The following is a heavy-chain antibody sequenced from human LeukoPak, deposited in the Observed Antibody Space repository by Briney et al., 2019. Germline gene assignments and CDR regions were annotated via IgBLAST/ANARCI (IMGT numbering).Heavy chain of an antibody. J-gene: IGHJ4*02. V-gene: IGHV3-21*04. CDR1: GFTFSSYS. Sequence: GGSLRLSCAASGFTFSSYSMNWVRQAPGKGLEWVSSISSSSSYIYYADSVKGRFSISRDNSENTLYLQMNSLRAEDTAVYYCAKATGYLLWGQGTLVTVSS. CDR3: AKATGYLL. D-gene: IGHD1-14*01. CDR2: ISSSSSYI.